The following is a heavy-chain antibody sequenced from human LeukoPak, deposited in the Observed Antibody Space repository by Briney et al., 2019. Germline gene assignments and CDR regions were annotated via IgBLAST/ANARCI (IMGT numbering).Heavy chain of an antibody. V-gene: IGHV3-23*01. J-gene: IGHJ5*02. CDR3: ANTNANYDFWSGYYTRFDP. Sequence: PGGSLRLSCAASGFTFSDAWMSWVRQAPGKGLEWVSAISGSGGSTYYADSVKGRFTISRDNSKNTLYLQMNSLRAEDTAVYYCANTNANYDFWSGYYTRFDPWGQGTLVTVSS. CDR1: GFTFSDAW. D-gene: IGHD3-3*01. CDR2: ISGSGGST.